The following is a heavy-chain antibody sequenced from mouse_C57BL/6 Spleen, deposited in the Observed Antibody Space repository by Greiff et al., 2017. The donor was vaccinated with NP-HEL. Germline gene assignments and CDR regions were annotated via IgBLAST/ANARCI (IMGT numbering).Heavy chain of an antibody. D-gene: IGHD2-4*01. CDR3: ASLYDYYYFDY. V-gene: IGHV1-76*01. CDR2: IYPGSGNT. Sequence: QVQLQQSGAELVRPGASVKLSCKASGYTFTDYYINWVKQRPGQGLEWIARIYPGSGNTYYNEKFKGKATLTAEKSSSTAYMQLSSLTSEDSAVYFCASLYDYYYFDYWGQGTTLTVSS. CDR1: GYTFTDYY. J-gene: IGHJ2*01.